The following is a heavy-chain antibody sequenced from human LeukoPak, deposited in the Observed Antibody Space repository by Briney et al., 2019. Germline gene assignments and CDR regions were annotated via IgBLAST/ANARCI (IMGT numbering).Heavy chain of an antibody. V-gene: IGHV3-9*01. CDR1: GFTFDDYA. CDR2: ISWNSGSI. J-gene: IGHJ6*03. CDR3: AKDRGDYTLYYMDV. D-gene: IGHD4-17*01. Sequence: PGRSLRLSCTASGFTFDDYAMHWVRQSPGKGLEWVSGISWNSGSIGYADSVKGRFTISRDNAKNSLYLQMNSLRAEDTALYYCAKDRGDYTLYYMDVWGKGTTVTVSS.